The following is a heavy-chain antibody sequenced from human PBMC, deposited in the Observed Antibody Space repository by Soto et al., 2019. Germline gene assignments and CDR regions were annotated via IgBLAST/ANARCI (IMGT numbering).Heavy chain of an antibody. CDR3: ARGARPVSSCGYQANVY. D-gene: IGHD6-25*01. V-gene: IGHV6-1*01. CDR1: GDSVSSNSAA. Sequence: PSQTLSLTCAISGDSVSSNSAAWNWIRQSPSRGLEWLGRTYYRSKWYNDYAVSVKSRITINPDTSKNQFSLQLNSVTPEDTAVYYCARGARPVSSCGYQANVYWVHGTLVTVSS. CDR2: TYYRSKWYN. J-gene: IGHJ4*01.